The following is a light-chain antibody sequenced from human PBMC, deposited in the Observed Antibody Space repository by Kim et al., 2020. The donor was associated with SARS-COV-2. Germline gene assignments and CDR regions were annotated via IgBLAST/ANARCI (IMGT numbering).Light chain of an antibody. Sequence: GQSVTISCTGTSSDVGGQKYVSWYQQQPGKATKLMIYEVNRRPSGVPDRFSGSKSGNTASLTVSRLQAEDEADYYCTSYGGSNNLVIGGGTQLTVL. CDR3: TSYGGSNNLV. J-gene: IGLJ2*01. CDR2: EVN. V-gene: IGLV2-8*01. CDR1: SSDVGGQKY.